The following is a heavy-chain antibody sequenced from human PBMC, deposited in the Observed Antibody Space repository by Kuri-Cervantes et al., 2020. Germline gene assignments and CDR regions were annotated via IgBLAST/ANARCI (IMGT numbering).Heavy chain of an antibody. CDR1: GFTVSSNY. CDR3: ARTFYYYDSSGYYY. J-gene: IGHJ4*02. CDR2: IYSCGST. D-gene: IGHD3-22*01. V-gene: IGHV3-66*03. Sequence: GGSLRLSCAASGFTVSSNYMSWVRQAPGKGLEWVSVIYSCGSTYYADSVKGRFTISRDNSKNTLYLQMNSLRAEDTAVYYCARTFYYYDSSGYYYWGQGTLVTVSS.